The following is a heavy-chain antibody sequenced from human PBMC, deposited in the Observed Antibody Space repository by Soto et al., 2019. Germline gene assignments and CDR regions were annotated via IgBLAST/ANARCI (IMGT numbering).Heavy chain of an antibody. V-gene: IGHV4-4*02. J-gene: IGHJ4*02. CDR3: VRDSRTGCSSINCYMH. CDR2: IWHTGRP. Sequence: QLQLRESGPGLVQPSGTLSLTCDVSGDSLTNNHWWSWVRQAPGKGLEWIGEIWHTGRPNYNPSLKTRVANFIDKSKNPFSLKLSSVNAADTAVYYCVRDSRTGCSSINCYMHWGQGTLVTVSS. CDR1: GDSLTNNHW. D-gene: IGHD2-15*01.